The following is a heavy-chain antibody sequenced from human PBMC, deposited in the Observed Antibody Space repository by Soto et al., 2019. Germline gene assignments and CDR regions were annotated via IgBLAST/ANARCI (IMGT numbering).Heavy chain of an antibody. CDR3: AREGRRNYYYGMDV. CDR1: GFTFSDYT. CDR2: ISSSSTTM. V-gene: IGHV3-48*02. J-gene: IGHJ6*02. Sequence: EVQLVESGGGLVQPGGSLRVSCAASGFTFSDYTMNWVRQAPGKGLEWISYISSSSTTMYHADSVKGRFTISRDNAKNSLYLQMNSLRDEDTGVYYCAREGRRNYYYGMDVWGQGTTFTVSS.